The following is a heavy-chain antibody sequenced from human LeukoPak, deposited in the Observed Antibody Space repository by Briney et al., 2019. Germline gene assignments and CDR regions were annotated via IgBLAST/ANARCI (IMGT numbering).Heavy chain of an antibody. CDR3: ARGSVGGGGYWGSTDYYGLDV. J-gene: IGHJ6*02. D-gene: IGHD2-21*01. CDR1: GVSISSSSHC. CDR2: IVSSGST. Sequence: SETLSLTCTVSGVSISSSSHCWGWIRQSPGKGLEWIGTIVSSGSTYYNPSLKRRVAMSLDASKNHFSLRLSFVTAADTAVYYCARGSVGGGGYWGSTDYYGLDVWGQGTTVTVSS. V-gene: IGHV4-39*07.